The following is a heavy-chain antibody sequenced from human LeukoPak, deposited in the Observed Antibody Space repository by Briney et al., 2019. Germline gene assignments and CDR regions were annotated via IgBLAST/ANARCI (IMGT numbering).Heavy chain of an antibody. CDR1: GFTFFNYW. Sequence: AGGSLRLSCAASGFTFFNYWMSWVRQAPGKGLEWVANINLEGSQKYYVDSLKGRFTISRDNANNLLYLQMNSLRAEDTAVYYCARGGRRGTHIEAAGIDAFDIWGQGTMVTVSS. J-gene: IGHJ3*02. D-gene: IGHD6-13*01. CDR3: ARGGRRGTHIEAAGIDAFDI. V-gene: IGHV3-7*01. CDR2: INLEGSQK.